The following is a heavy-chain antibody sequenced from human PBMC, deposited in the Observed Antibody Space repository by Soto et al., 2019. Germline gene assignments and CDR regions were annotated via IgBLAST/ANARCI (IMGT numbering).Heavy chain of an antibody. D-gene: IGHD5-12*01. CDR2: IIPILGIA. CDR3: ARDRDIYSGYDFAAFDI. V-gene: IGHV1-69*04. J-gene: IGHJ3*02. Sequence: SVKVSCKASGGTFSSYTISWVRQAPGQGLEWMGRIIPILGIANYAQKFQGRVTITADKSTSTAYMELSSLRSEDTAVYYCARDRDIYSGYDFAAFDIWGQGTMVTVSS. CDR1: GGTFSSYT.